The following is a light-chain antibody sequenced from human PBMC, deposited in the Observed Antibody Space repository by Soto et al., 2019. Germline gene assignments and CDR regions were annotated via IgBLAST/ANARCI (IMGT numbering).Light chain of an antibody. CDR1: QSVSNY. CDR2: DAS. J-gene: IGKJ4*01. V-gene: IGKV3-11*01. Sequence: EIVLTQSPATLSLSPGERATLSCRASQSVSNYLAWYQQKPGQAPSLLIHDASTRATGIPARFSGSGSGTDFSLSSTTLDHYDFAVYYCQQHINRLSFGGGTKVEIK. CDR3: QQHINRLS.